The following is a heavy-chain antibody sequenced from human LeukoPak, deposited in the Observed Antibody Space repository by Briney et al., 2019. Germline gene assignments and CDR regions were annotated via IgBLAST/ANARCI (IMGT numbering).Heavy chain of an antibody. V-gene: IGHV4-34*01. D-gene: IGHD3-3*01. Sequence: ETLSLTCAVYGGSFSNYDWTWIRQPPGKGLEWIGEIHHSGRTNYNPSLKSRITISADTSKKQFFLRLSSVTAADTAVYYCARGRSRVTIFGVALNWLDSWGQGNLVTVSS. CDR3: ARGRSRVTIFGVALNWLDS. CDR1: GGSFSNYD. CDR2: IHHSGRT. J-gene: IGHJ5*01.